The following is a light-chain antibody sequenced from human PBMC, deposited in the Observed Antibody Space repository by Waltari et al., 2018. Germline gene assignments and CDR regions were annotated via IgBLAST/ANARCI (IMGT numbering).Light chain of an antibody. J-gene: IGKJ2*01. Sequence: DIVMTQSPDSLAVSLGERATLNCKSSQSVLSSSNNKNSLGWYQQKPGQPPKLLVSWASTRESGVPDRFSGSGSGTDFTLTISSLQAEDVAVYYCQQCYNFPYTFGQGTKLEIK. V-gene: IGKV4-1*01. CDR2: WAS. CDR1: QSVLSSSNNKNS. CDR3: QQCYNFPYT.